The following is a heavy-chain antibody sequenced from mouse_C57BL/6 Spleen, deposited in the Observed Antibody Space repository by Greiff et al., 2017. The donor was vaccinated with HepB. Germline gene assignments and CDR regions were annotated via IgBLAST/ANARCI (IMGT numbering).Heavy chain of an antibody. D-gene: IGHD2-3*01. CDR3: TRGRVIYDGYFRFAY. Sequence: QVQLQQSGAELVRPGASVTLSCKASGYTFTDYEMHWVKQTPVHGLEWIGAIDPETGGTAYNQKFKGKAILTADKSSSTAYMELRSLTSEVSAVYYCTRGRVIYDGYFRFAYWGQGTLVTVSA. J-gene: IGHJ3*01. CDR2: IDPETGGT. CDR1: GYTFTDYE. V-gene: IGHV1-15*01.